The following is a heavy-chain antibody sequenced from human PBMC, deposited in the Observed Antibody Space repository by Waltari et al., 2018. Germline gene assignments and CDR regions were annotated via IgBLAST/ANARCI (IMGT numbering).Heavy chain of an antibody. CDR2: ISWEGSTT. V-gene: IGHV3-43D*03. CDR3: AKDSRGYSGWVDY. J-gene: IGHJ4*02. D-gene: IGHD6-19*01. Sequence: EVQLVESGGVVVQPGGSPRLSCAASGFTFDDYAMHWVRQAPGKGLEWVSLISWEGSTTSYADSVKGRFTISRDNSKNSLYLQMNSLRAEDNALYYCAKDSRGYSGWVDYWGQGTLVTVSS. CDR1: GFTFDDYA.